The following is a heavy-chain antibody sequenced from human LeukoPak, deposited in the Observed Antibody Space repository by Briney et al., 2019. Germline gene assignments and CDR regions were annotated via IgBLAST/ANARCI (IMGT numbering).Heavy chain of an antibody. CDR2: INHSGST. Sequence: SETLSLTCAVYGGSFSGYYWSWIRQPPGKGLEWIGEINHSGSTNYNPSLKSRVTISVDTSKNQSSLKLSSVTAADTAVYYCARGLSAVAGGIDYWGQGTLVTVSS. CDR1: GGSFSGYY. CDR3: ARGLSAVAGGIDY. V-gene: IGHV4-34*01. J-gene: IGHJ4*02. D-gene: IGHD6-19*01.